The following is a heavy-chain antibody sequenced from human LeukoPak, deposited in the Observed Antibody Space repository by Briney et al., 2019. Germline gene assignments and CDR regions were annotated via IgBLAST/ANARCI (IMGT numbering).Heavy chain of an antibody. CDR2: IYYSGST. J-gene: IGHJ5*02. Sequence: PSEALSLTCTVSGGSISSYYWSWIRQPPGKGLEWIGYIYYSGSTNYNPSLKSRVTISVDTSKNQFSLKLSSVTAADTAVYECARHRLNSNGWYGRYNWFDPWGQGTLVTVSS. CDR3: ARHRLNSNGWYGRYNWFDP. D-gene: IGHD6-19*01. V-gene: IGHV4-59*08. CDR1: GGSISSYY.